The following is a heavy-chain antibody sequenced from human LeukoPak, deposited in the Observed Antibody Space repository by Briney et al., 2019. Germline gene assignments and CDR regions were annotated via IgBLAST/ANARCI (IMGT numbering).Heavy chain of an antibody. V-gene: IGHV4-61*01. CDR3: ARSPSGYRFDS. CDR1: GGYVNRGTFF. J-gene: IGHJ4*02. D-gene: IGHD3-22*01. Sequence: SETLSLTCAVSGGYVNRGTFFWTWIRKPPGKGLEWIGYISNSGSINYHPSLKSRVTISSDTSKTQFTLKLTSVTAADTAVYYCARSPSGYRFDSWGQGTLVTASS. CDR2: ISNSGSI.